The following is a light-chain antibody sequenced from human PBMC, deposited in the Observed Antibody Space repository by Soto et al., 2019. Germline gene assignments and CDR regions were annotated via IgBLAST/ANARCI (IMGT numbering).Light chain of an antibody. CDR2: AAS. CDR1: QGIRDD. CDR3: LQDYNYPYT. V-gene: IGKV1-6*01. Sequence: AIQMTQSPSSLSASVGDRVTITCRASQGIRDDLGWYQQKPGKAPKLLIYAASSLQSEVPSRFSGSGSGTDFTLTISSLQPEDFATYYCLQDYNYPYTFGQGTKLEIK. J-gene: IGKJ2*01.